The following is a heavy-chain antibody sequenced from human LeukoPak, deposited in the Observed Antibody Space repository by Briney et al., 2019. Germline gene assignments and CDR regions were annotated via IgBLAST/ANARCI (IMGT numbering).Heavy chain of an antibody. D-gene: IGHD3-10*01. V-gene: IGHV4-4*02. CDR3: AKDSVVDYYGSGSYYNLKNSWT. CDR2: IYHSGST. CDR1: GGSIGSSNW. J-gene: IGHJ4*02. Sequence: SETLSLTCAVSGGSIGSSNWWSWVRQPPGKGLEWIGEIYHSGSTNYNPSLKSRVTISVDKSKNQFSLKLSSVTAEDTAVYYCAKDSVVDYYGSGSYYNLKNSWTWGQGTLVTVSS.